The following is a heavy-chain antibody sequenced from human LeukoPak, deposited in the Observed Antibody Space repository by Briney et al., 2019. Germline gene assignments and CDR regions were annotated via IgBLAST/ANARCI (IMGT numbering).Heavy chain of an antibody. J-gene: IGHJ5*02. Sequence: GGSLRLSCAASGFTFSSYGMHWVRQAPGKGLEWVAVIWYDGSNKYYADSVKGRFTISRDNSKNTLYLQMNSLRAEDTAVYYCAREPKIYYDFWSGYREEKWFDPWGQGTLVTVSS. CDR1: GFTFSSYG. CDR3: AREPKIYYDFWSGYREEKWFDP. D-gene: IGHD3-3*01. CDR2: IWYDGSNK. V-gene: IGHV3-33*01.